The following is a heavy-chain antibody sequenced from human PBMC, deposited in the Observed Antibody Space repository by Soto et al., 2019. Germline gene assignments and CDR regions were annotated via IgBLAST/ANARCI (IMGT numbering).Heavy chain of an antibody. D-gene: IGHD2-2*01. V-gene: IGHV3-15*01. CDR2: IKSKTDGGTT. J-gene: IGHJ6*02. CDR1: GFTFSNAW. CDR3: TTDLPPIVVVPAAIVYGMDV. Sequence: GGSLRLSCAASGFTFSNAWMSWVRQAPGKGLEWVGRIKSKTDGGTTDYAAPVKGRFTISRDDSKNTLYLQMNSLKTEDTAVYYCTTDLPPIVVVPAAIVYGMDVCGQGTTVTVSS.